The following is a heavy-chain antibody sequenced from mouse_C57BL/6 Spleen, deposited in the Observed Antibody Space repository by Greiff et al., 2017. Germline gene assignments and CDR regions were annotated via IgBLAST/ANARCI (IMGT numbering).Heavy chain of an antibody. CDR3: AKGGVVGFDY. CDR2: ISYDGSN. D-gene: IGHD1-1*01. CDR1: GYSITSGYY. V-gene: IGHV3-6*01. J-gene: IGHJ2*01. Sequence: EVKLVESGPGLVKPSQSLSLTCSVTGYSITSGYYWNWIRQFPGNKLEWMGYISYDGSNNYNPSLKNRISITRDTSKNQFFLKLNSVTTEDTATYYCAKGGVVGFDYWGQGTTLTVSS.